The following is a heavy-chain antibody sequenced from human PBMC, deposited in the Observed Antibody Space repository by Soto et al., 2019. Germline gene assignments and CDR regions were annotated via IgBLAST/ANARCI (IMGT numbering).Heavy chain of an antibody. J-gene: IGHJ3*02. D-gene: IGHD6-13*01. Sequence: ASVKVSCKASGYTFTGYYMHWVRQAPGQGLEWMGWINPNSGGTNYAQKFQGRVTMTRDTSISTAYMELSRLRSDDTAVYYCARDIAARDAFDIWGQGTMVTVSS. V-gene: IGHV1-2*02. CDR1: GYTFTGYY. CDR3: ARDIAARDAFDI. CDR2: INPNSGGT.